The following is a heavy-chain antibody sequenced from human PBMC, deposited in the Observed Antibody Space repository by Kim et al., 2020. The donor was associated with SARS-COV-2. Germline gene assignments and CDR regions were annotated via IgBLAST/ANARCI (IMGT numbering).Heavy chain of an antibody. D-gene: IGHD3-10*01. J-gene: IGHJ4*02. CDR1: GGSFSGYY. V-gene: IGHV4-34*01. CDR2: INHSGST. Sequence: SETLSLTCAVYGGSFSGYYWSWIRQPPGKGLEWIGEINHSGSTNYNPSLKSRVTISVDTSKNQFSLKLSSVTAADTAVYYCARLTYYYGSASDYWGQGTLVIVSS. CDR3: ARLTYYYGSASDY.